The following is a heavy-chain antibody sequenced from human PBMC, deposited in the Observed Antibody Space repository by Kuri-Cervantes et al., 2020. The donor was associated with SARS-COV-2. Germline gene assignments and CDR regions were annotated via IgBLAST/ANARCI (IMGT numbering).Heavy chain of an antibody. J-gene: IGHJ6*03. CDR1: GGSISSGGYS. Sequence: LRLSCAVSGGSISSGGYSWSWIRQPPGKGLEWIGYIYHSGSTYYNPSLKSRVTISVDTSKNQFSLKLSSVTAADTAVYYCARSGSYPYYYYYMDVWGKGTTVTVSS. D-gene: IGHD1-26*01. V-gene: IGHV4-30-2*02. CDR3: ARSGSYPYYYYYMDV. CDR2: IYHSGST.